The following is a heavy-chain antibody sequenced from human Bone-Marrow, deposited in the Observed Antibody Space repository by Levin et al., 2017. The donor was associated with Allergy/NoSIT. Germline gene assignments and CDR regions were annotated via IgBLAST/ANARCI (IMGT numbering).Heavy chain of an antibody. CDR1: GFTFSDVW. CDR2: IKTKSDGETT. J-gene: IGHJ5*02. V-gene: IGHV3-15*01. CDR3: TTGPDP. Sequence: MTGGSLRLSCEASGFTFSDVWMSWVRQAPGKGLEWVGRIKTKSDGETTDYAAFVKDRFTISRDDSKSTLYLRMNSLTIEDTAMYFCTTGPDPWGQGTLVTVSS.